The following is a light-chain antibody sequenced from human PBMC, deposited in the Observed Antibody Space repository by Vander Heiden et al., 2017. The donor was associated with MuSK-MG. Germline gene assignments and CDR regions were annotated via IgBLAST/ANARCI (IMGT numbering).Light chain of an antibody. CDR2: DVS. CDR1: SSDVGGYNY. CDR3: SSYTSSSTLG. Sequence: QSALTQPASVSGSPGQSITISCTGTSSDVGGYNYVSWYQKHPGKAPILMIYDVSNRPSGVSNRFAGSKSGTTASITISGLQAEDEADYYCSSYTSSSTLGFGGGTKLTVL. J-gene: IGLJ2*01. V-gene: IGLV2-14*01.